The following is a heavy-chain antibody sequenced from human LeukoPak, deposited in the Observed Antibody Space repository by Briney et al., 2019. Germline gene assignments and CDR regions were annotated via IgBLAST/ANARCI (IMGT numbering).Heavy chain of an antibody. Sequence: SETLSLTCTVSGGSISSYYWSWIRQPPGKGLEWIGYIYYSGSTNYNPSLKGRVTISVDTSKNQFSLKLSSVTAADTAVYYCARHETGVYFGAFDIWGQGTMVTVSS. J-gene: IGHJ3*02. CDR3: ARHETGVYFGAFDI. CDR1: GGSISSYY. D-gene: IGHD3-9*01. V-gene: IGHV4-59*08. CDR2: IYYSGST.